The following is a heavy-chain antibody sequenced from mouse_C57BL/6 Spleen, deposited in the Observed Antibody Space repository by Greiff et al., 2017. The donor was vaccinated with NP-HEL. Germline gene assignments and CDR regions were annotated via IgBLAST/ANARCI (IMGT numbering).Heavy chain of an antibody. Sequence: QVQLQQSGAELARPGASVKLSCKASGYTFTSYGISWVKQRTGQGLEWIGEIYPRSGNTYYNEKFKGKATLTADKSSSTAYMELRSLTSEDSAVYFCARFDDGYHYYAMDYWGQGTSVTVSS. V-gene: IGHV1-81*01. CDR2: IYPRSGNT. CDR3: ARFDDGYHYYAMDY. D-gene: IGHD2-3*01. CDR1: GYTFTSYG. J-gene: IGHJ4*01.